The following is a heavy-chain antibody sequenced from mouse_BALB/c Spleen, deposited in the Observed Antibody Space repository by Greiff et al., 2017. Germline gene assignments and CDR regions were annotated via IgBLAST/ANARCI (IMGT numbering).Heavy chain of an antibody. CDR3: ARHEYDGDYFDY. V-gene: IGHV5-6*01. Sequence: EVQLQESGGDLVKPGGSLKLSCAASGFTFSSYGMSWVRQTPDKRLEWVATISSGGSYTYYPDSVKGRFTISRDNAKNTLYLQMSSLKSEDTAMYYCARHEYDGDYFDYWGQGTTFTVSS. J-gene: IGHJ2*01. CDR1: GFTFSSYG. D-gene: IGHD2-4*01. CDR2: ISSGGSYT.